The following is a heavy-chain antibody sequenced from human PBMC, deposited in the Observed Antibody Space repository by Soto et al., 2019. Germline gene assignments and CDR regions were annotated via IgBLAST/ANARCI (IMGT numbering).Heavy chain of an antibody. CDR2: ISGSGGST. CDR1: GFTFSSYA. V-gene: IGHV3-23*01. Sequence: PGGSLRLSCAASGFTFSSYAMSWVRQAPGKGLEWVSAISGSGGSTYYADSVKGRFTISRDNSKNTLYLQMNSLRAEDTAVYYCAKDGRHCSGGSCYYYYYMDVWGKGTTVTVSS. D-gene: IGHD2-15*01. J-gene: IGHJ6*03. CDR3: AKDGRHCSGGSCYYYYYMDV.